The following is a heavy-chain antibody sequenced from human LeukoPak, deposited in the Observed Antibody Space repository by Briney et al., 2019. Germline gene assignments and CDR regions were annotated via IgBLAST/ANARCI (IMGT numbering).Heavy chain of an antibody. CDR3: ARASGRWYNWNDLLSH. CDR1: GGSFSGYY. D-gene: IGHD1-20*01. V-gene: IGHV4-34*01. CDR2: INHSGST. Sequence: SETLSPTCAVYGGSFSGYYWSWIRQPPGKGLEWIGEINHSGSTNYNPSLKSRVTISVDTSKNQFSLKLSSVTAADTAVYYCARASGRWYNWNDLLSHWGQGTLVTVPS. J-gene: IGHJ4*02.